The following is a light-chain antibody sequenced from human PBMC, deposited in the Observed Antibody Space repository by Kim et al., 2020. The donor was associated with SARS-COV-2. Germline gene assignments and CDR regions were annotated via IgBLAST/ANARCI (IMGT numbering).Light chain of an antibody. Sequence: SYELTQPPSVSVSPGQTASITCSGDKLGDKYACWYQQKPGQSPVLVIYQDSKRPSGIPERFSGSNSGNTVTLTISGTQAMDEADYYCQAWDSSTYVFGTGTKV. CDR2: QDS. CDR1: KLGDKY. J-gene: IGLJ1*01. CDR3: QAWDSSTYV. V-gene: IGLV3-1*01.